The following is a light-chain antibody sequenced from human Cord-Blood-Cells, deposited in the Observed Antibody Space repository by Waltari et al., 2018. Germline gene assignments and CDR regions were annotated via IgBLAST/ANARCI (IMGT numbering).Light chain of an antibody. CDR2: AAS. Sequence: DIQMTQSPSSLSASVGDRVTITGRASQRISSYLNWYQQKPGKAPKLLLYAASSLQSGIPSRFSGSGAGTDFTLTISSQQPEDFATYYCQQSYSTPCTCGQGTKLEIK. CDR1: QRISSY. CDR3: QQSYSTPCT. J-gene: IGKJ2*02. V-gene: IGKV1-39*01.